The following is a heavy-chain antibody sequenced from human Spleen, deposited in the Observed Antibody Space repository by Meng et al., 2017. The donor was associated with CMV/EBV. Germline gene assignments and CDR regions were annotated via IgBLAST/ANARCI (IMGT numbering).Heavy chain of an antibody. J-gene: IGHJ6*02. CDR1: GFTFSSYG. V-gene: IGHV3-30*02. Sequence: GGSLRLSCAASGFTFSSYGMHWVRQAPGKGLEWVAFIRYDGSNKYYADSVKGRFTISRDNSKNTLYLQMNNLRAEDTAVYYCARELSSEYSSSWGYYYGMDVWGQGTTVTVSS. CDR2: IRYDGSNK. CDR3: ARELSSEYSSSWGYYYGMDV. D-gene: IGHD6-13*01.